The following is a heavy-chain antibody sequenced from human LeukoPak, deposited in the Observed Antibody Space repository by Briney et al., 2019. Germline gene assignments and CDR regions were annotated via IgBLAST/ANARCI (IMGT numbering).Heavy chain of an antibody. J-gene: IGHJ4*02. CDR2: LHNDAFDSAT. V-gene: IGHV3-53*01. CDR3: AREIGGGLHYFHS. CDR1: GFTVSSSF. D-gene: IGHD1-26*01. Sequence: PGGSLGLSCVGSGFTVSSSFMSWVRQAPGKGLECVSSLHNDAFDSATHYADSVKGRFTISRDNSQNTLYLQMNSLRAEDTAMYYCAREIGGGLHYFHSWGQGTPVTVSS.